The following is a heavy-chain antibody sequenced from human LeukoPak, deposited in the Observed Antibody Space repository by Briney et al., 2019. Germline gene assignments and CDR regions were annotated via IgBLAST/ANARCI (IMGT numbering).Heavy chain of an antibody. D-gene: IGHD4/OR15-4a*01. CDR3: ARRAGAYSHPYDY. V-gene: IGHV3-30*03. CDR2: ISYDGSNK. CDR1: GFTFSSYG. J-gene: IGHJ4*02. Sequence: GGSLRLSCAASGFTFSSYGMHWVRQAPGKGLEWVAVISYDGSNKYYADSVKGRLTISRDNSKNTLYLQMNSLRAEDTAVYYCARRAGAYSHPYDYWGQGTLVTVSS.